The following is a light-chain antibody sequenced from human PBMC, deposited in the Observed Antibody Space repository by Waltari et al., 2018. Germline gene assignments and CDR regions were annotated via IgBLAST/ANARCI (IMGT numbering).Light chain of an antibody. V-gene: IGKV1-39*01. Sequence: DIQMTQSPSSLSASVGDRVTITCRASQSISSYLNWYQQKPGKAPNLLIYAASSLQSGVPSRFSGGGSGTDFTLTISSLQPEDFATYYCQQSYSTLWTFGQGTKVEIK. CDR2: AAS. CDR3: QQSYSTLWT. CDR1: QSISSY. J-gene: IGKJ1*01.